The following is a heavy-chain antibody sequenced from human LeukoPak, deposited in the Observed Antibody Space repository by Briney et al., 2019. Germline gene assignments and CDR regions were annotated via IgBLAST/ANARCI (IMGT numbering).Heavy chain of an antibody. CDR3: AGCSTRGIYYYMDV. Sequence: ASVKVSCKASGYTFTSYYMHWVRQAPGQRLEWMGIINPSGGSTSYAQKFQGRVTMTRDTSTSTVYMELSSLRSEDTAVYYCAGCSTRGIYYYMDVWAKGPRSPSP. D-gene: IGHD2-2*01. J-gene: IGHJ6*03. V-gene: IGHV1-46*01. CDR1: GYTFTSYY. CDR2: INPSGGST.